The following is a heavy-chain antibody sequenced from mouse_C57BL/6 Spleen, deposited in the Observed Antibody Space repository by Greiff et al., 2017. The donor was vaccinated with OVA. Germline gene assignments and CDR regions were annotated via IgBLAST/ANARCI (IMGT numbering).Heavy chain of an antibody. CDR3: ARWGYGGYYEGMMDY. J-gene: IGHJ4*01. CDR2: IDPSDSET. D-gene: IGHD2-3*01. CDR1: GYTFTSYW. V-gene: IGHV1-52*01. Sequence: QVQLQQPGAELVRPGSSVKLSCKASGYTFTSYWMHWVKQRPIQGLEWIGNIDPSDSETHYNQKFKDKATLTVDKSSSTAYMQLSSLTSEDSAVYYCARWGYGGYYEGMMDYWGQGTSVTVSS.